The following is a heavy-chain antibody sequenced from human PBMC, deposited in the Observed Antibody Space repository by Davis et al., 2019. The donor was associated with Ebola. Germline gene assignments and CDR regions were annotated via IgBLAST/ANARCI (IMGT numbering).Heavy chain of an antibody. J-gene: IGHJ4*02. V-gene: IGHV3-30*03. CDR3: AGTTGGDY. D-gene: IGHD1-1*01. CDR1: GFTFSSYG. Sequence: GGSLRLSCAASGFTFSSYGMHWVRQAPGKGLEWVAVISYDGSNKYYADSVKGRFTISRDNSKNTLYLQMNSLRAEDTAVYYCAGTTGGDYWGQGTLVTVSS. CDR2: ISYDGSNK.